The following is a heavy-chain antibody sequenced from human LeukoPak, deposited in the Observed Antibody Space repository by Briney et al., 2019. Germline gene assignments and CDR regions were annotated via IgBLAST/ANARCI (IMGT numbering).Heavy chain of an antibody. V-gene: IGHV4-39*01. Sequence: KTSETLSLTCTVSGGSISSSNYYWGWLRQPPGKGLEWIVSIYYTGSTYYNPSLKSRVTISVYTSKNQFSLKLSSVTAADTAVYYCARHGGNYYSFSDYWGQGTLVTVSS. CDR2: IYYTGST. CDR3: ARHGGNYYSFSDY. D-gene: IGHD2-21*02. J-gene: IGHJ4*02. CDR1: GGSISSSNYY.